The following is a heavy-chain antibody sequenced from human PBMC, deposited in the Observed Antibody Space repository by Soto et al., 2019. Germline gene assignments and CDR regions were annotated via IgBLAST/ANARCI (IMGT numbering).Heavy chain of an antibody. Sequence: ASVKVSCKASGYTFTSYAMHWVRQAPGQRPEWMGWINAGNGNTKYSQKFQGRVTITRDTSASTAYMELSSLRSEDTAVYYCARSHSSSSGWFDPWGRGTLVTVSS. CDR3: ARSHSSSSGWFDP. CDR1: GYTFTSYA. V-gene: IGHV1-3*01. CDR2: INAGNGNT. J-gene: IGHJ5*02. D-gene: IGHD6-13*01.